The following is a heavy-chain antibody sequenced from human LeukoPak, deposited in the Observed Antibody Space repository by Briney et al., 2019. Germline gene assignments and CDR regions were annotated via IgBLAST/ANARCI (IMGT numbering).Heavy chain of an antibody. V-gene: IGHV4-34*01. CDR3: ASSITMVRGVKENWFDP. D-gene: IGHD3-10*01. CDR1: GGSFSGYY. J-gene: IGHJ5*02. Sequence: SETLSLTCAVYGGSFSGYYWSWIRQPPGKGLEWIGEINHSGSTNYNPSLKSRVTISVDTSKNQFSLKLSSATAADTAVYYCASSITMVRGVKENWFDPWGQGTLVTVSS. CDR2: INHSGST.